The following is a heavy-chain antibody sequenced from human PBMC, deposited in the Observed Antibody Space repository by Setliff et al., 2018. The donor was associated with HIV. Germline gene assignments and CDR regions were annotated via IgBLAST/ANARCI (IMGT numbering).Heavy chain of an antibody. Sequence: PGGSLRLSCSGSGFAFSSSRMHWVRQAPGKGLEWVAVILSDGTQNYYADSVNGRFTVSRDNFKNTLYLQINSLRPDDTAIYYCAKDTPQGAAIDLWGQGTLVTV. CDR2: ILSDGTQN. CDR1: GFAFSSSR. CDR3: AKDTPQGAAIDL. V-gene: IGHV3-30*18. D-gene: IGHD3-16*01. J-gene: IGHJ4*02.